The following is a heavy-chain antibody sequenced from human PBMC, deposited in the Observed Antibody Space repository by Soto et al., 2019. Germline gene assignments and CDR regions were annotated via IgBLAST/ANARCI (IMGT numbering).Heavy chain of an antibody. CDR2: ISSTSGYT. CDR3: ARVPMGGDYYFDY. D-gene: IGHD2-21*02. J-gene: IGHJ4*02. CDR1: GFTFSDYY. Sequence: QVQLVESGGGLVKPGGSLRLSCAASGFTFSDYYMSWIRQAPGKGLEWVSYISSTSGYTNYADSVKGRFTISRDNAKNSLYLQMNSLRVEDTAVYYCARVPMGGDYYFDYWGQGTLVTVSS. V-gene: IGHV3-11*05.